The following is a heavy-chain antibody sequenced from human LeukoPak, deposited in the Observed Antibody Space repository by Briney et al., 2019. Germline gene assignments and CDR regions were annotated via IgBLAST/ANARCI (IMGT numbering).Heavy chain of an antibody. CDR3: ARDQGSLTRSWYTGY. CDR1: RYTFTGYH. J-gene: IGHJ4*02. V-gene: IGHV1-2*06. CDR2: INPNTGET. D-gene: IGHD6-13*01. Sequence: ASVKVSCKASRYTFTGYHIHWVRQAPGQGLEWMGRINPNTGETNFAQKFQGRVTMTRDTSITTAFMELSSLRPDDTAVYFCARDQGSLTRSWYTGYWGQGTQVTVSS.